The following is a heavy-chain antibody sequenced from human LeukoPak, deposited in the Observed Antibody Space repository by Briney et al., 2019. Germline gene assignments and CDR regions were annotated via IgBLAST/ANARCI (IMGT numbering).Heavy chain of an antibody. CDR2: IWYDGSNK. J-gene: IGHJ4*02. V-gene: IGHV3-33*01. D-gene: IGHD2-21*02. CDR1: GFTFSSYG. CDR3: AIMVVTAIPLDY. Sequence: GGSLRLSCAASGFTFSSYGMHWVRQAPGKGLEWVAVIWYDGSNKYYADSVKGRFTISRDNSKNTLYLQMNSLRAEDTAVYYCAIMVVTAIPLDYWGQGTLVTVSS.